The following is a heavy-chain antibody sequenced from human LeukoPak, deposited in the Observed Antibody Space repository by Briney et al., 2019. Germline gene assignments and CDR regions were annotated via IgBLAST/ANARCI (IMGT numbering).Heavy chain of an antibody. V-gene: IGHV4-34*01. CDR1: GGSFSGYY. J-gene: IGHJ5*02. CDR2: INHSGST. Sequence: SETLSLTCAVYGGSFSGYYWSWIRQPPGKGLEWIGEINHSGSTYYNPSLKSRVTISVDTSKNQFSLKLSSVTAADTAVYYCARHFDPWGQGTLVTVSS. CDR3: ARHFDP.